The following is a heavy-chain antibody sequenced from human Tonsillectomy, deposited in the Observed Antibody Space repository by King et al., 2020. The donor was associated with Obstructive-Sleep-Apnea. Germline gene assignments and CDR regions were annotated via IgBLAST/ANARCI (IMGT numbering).Heavy chain of an antibody. Sequence: QLQESGPGLVKPSETLSLTCTVSGGSMSYYYWTWIRQSAGKGLEWIGNVYYSGSTNYNPSLTSRVTISLDMSKNQFSLKLNSMTAADTAVYYCARDGGGHSSDSNWFDPWGQGTLVSVSS. V-gene: IGHV4-59*01. CDR1: GGSMSYYY. J-gene: IGHJ5*02. CDR3: ARDGGGHSSDSNWFDP. CDR2: VYYSGST. D-gene: IGHD3-16*01.